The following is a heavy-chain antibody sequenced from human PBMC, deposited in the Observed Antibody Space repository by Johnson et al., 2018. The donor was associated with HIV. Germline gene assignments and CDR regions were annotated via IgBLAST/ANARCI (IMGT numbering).Heavy chain of an antibody. V-gene: IGHV3-13*01. CDR1: GFNFRDYD. J-gene: IGHJ3*01. CDR2: IALAGAT. D-gene: IGHD3/OR15-3a*01. CDR3: VRGVAGVPGLDDVFGV. Sequence: VQLVESWGGLVQPGGSLRLSCAASGFNFRDYDMHWVRQATGKHLEWVSGIALAGATHYSDSVKGRFTISKDDAKSSIYLQMNSLSAGDTAVYYCVRGVAGVPGLDDVFGVWGQGTMVTVSA.